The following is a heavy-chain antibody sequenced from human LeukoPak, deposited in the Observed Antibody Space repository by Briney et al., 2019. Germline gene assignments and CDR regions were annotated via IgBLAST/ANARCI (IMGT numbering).Heavy chain of an antibody. CDR3: AREVSEGFDF. J-gene: IGHJ4*02. V-gene: IGHV3-21*01. Sequence: GGSLRLSCTASGLTFSGYSMNWIRQAPGKGLEWVSSFGTRSTSVYHAGSVKGRFAISRDNAKNSLYLQMNSLRAEDTALYYCAREVSEGFDFWGQGTLVTVSS. CDR1: GLTFSGYS. D-gene: IGHD3-22*01. CDR2: FGTRSTSV.